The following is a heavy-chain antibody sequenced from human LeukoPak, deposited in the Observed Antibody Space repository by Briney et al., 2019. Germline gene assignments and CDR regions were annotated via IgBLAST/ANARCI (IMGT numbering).Heavy chain of an antibody. CDR1: GFTFSNAW. CDR2: IKSKNDSGTT. J-gene: IGHJ4*02. CDR3: TTDPLGSYNWNAPLSFDY. D-gene: IGHD1-1*01. Sequence: PGGSLTLSCAASGFTFSNAWMRWVRPAAGKGLEWVGCIKSKNDSGTTDYAAPVKGRFTISRDDSINTLYLQMNSLKTEDTAVYYCTTDPLGSYNWNAPLSFDYWGQGTLVTVSS. V-gene: IGHV3-15*01.